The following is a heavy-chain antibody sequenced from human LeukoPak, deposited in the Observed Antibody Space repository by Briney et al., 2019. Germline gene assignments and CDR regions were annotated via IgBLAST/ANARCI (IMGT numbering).Heavy chain of an antibody. J-gene: IGHJ6*02. D-gene: IGHD6-19*01. CDR2: ISWNSGSI. Sequence: GGSLRLSCAASGFTFDDYAMHWVRQAPGKGLEWVSGISWNSGSIGYADSVKGRFTISRDNAKNSLYLQMNSLRAEDTALYYCAKDMSSGLYGMDVWGQGTTVTVSS. CDR1: GFTFDDYA. CDR3: AKDMSSGLYGMDV. V-gene: IGHV3-9*01.